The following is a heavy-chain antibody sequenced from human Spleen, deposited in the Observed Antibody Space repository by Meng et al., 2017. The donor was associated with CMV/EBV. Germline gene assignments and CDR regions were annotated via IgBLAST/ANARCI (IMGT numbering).Heavy chain of an antibody. J-gene: IGHJ4*02. CDR1: GSFSGYY. CDR3: ARGGGYDYVWGSYLGDY. Sequence: GSFSGYYWSWIRQPPGKGLEWIGEINHSGSTNYNPSLKSRVTISVDTSKNQFSLKLSSVTAADTAVYYCARGGGYDYVWGSYLGDYWGQGTLVTVSS. D-gene: IGHD3-16*02. CDR2: INHSGST. V-gene: IGHV4-34*01.